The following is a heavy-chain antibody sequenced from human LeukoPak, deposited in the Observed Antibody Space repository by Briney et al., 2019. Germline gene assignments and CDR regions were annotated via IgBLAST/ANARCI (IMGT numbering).Heavy chain of an antibody. CDR1: GFTFSSHG. D-gene: IGHD3-10*01. CDR3: AKEGLHYGSGSYYSNWFDP. CDR2: ISNDGSNK. J-gene: IGHJ5*02. Sequence: GGSLRLSCAASGFTFSSHGLHWVRQAPGKGLEWVAVISNDGSNKYYADPVKGRFTISRDNSKNTLYLQMNSLRAEDTAVYYCAKEGLHYGSGSYYSNWFDPWGQGTPVTVSS. V-gene: IGHV3-30*18.